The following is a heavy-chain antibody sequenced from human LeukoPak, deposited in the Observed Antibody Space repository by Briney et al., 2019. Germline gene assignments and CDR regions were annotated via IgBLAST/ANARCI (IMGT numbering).Heavy chain of an antibody. V-gene: IGHV4-4*07. D-gene: IGHD2-15*01. J-gene: IGHJ4*02. Sequence: SETLSLTCTVSGDSISGYFWSWIRQPAGKGLEWIGRMHADGDSNYNSSLKSRITLSFDTPENQFSLTLTSVTAADTAVYFCARAPSGCGGTCAFDSWGQGTLVTVSS. CDR3: ARAPSGCGGTCAFDS. CDR2: MHADGDS. CDR1: GDSISGYF.